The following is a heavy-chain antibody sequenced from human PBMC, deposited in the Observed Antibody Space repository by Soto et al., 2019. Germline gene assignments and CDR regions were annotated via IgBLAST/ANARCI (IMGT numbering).Heavy chain of an antibody. J-gene: IGHJ6*02. Sequence: QVQLVQSGAEVKKPGSSVKVSCKASGGTFSSYAISWVRQAPGQGLEWMGGIIPIFGTANYAQKFQGRVTITADESTGPPYMELGSLRSEDRAVYCWARDRGARVERRRGAGGMDVWGQGTTVTVSS. CDR2: IIPIFGTA. D-gene: IGHD1-1*01. CDR3: ARDRGARVERRRGAGGMDV. V-gene: IGHV1-69*01. CDR1: GGTFSSYA.